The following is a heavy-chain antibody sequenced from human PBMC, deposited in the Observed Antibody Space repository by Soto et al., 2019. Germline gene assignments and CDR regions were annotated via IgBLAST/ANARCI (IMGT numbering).Heavy chain of an antibody. CDR1: GGTFSSYA. Sequence: GASVKVSCKASGGTFSSYAISWVRQAPGQGLEWMGGIIPIFGTANYAQKFQGRVTITADESTSTAYMELSSLRSEDTVVYYCETHRSVVVVAAPTYNYYGMDVWGQGATV. CDR3: ETHRSVVVVAAPTYNYYGMDV. V-gene: IGHV1-69*13. J-gene: IGHJ6*02. CDR2: IIPIFGTA. D-gene: IGHD2-15*01.